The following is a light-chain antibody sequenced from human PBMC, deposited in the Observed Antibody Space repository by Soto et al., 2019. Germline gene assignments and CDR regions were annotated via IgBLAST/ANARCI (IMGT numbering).Light chain of an antibody. CDR3: LQYNSYPRT. Sequence: DIQMTQSPSSLSAYVGDRVTITCRASQGIGNELGWYQQKPGKAPNRLIYGASRLQSGVPSRFSGSGSGTEFTLTIGSLQLEDFATYYSLQYNSYPRTFGQGTKVELK. CDR2: GAS. CDR1: QGIGNE. J-gene: IGKJ1*01. V-gene: IGKV1-17*01.